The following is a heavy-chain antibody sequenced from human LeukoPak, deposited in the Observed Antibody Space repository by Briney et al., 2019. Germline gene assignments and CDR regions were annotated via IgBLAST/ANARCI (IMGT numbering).Heavy chain of an antibody. CDR3: AKGVNYYDSSDLDY. Sequence: GGSLRLSCAASGFTFSSYGMSWVRQAPGKGLEWVSAISGSGGGTYYADSVKGRFTISRDNSKNTLYLQMNSLRAEDTAVYYCAKGVNYYDSSDLDYWGQGTLVTVSS. D-gene: IGHD3-22*01. V-gene: IGHV3-23*01. CDR2: ISGSGGGT. CDR1: GFTFSSYG. J-gene: IGHJ4*02.